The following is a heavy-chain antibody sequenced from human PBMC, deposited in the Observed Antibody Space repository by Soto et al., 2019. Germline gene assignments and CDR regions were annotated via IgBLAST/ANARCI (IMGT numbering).Heavy chain of an antibody. V-gene: IGHV3-30*18. J-gene: IGHJ6*02. Sequence: QVQLVESGGGVVQPGRSLRLSCGASGFKFSTYGMHWVRQAPGKGLEWVAVITYDGNNNDYADSVKGRFTISRDNSKNTSYLQMNSLRAEDTAVYYCAKGLVGYVFGVQDYYFGMDVWGQGTTVAVSS. D-gene: IGHD1-26*01. CDR3: AKGLVGYVFGVQDYYFGMDV. CDR2: ITYDGNNN. CDR1: GFKFSTYG.